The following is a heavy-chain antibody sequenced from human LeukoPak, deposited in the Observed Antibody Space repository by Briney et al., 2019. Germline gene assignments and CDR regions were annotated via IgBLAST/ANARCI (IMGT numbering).Heavy chain of an antibody. CDR3: AKDRFGSWIQLWLPEFDY. CDR1: GFTFSSYG. D-gene: IGHD5-18*01. V-gene: IGHV3-30*18. Sequence: GGSLRISCAASGFTFSSYGRPWVRQAPGKGLEWVAVISYDGSNKYYADSVKGRFTISRDNSKNTLYLQMNSLRAEDTAVYYCAKDRFGSWIQLWLPEFDYWGQGTLVTVSS. J-gene: IGHJ4*02. CDR2: ISYDGSNK.